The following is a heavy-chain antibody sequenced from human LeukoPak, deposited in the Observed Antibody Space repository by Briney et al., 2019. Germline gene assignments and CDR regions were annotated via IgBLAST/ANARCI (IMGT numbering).Heavy chain of an antibody. CDR2: INTNTGNP. Sequence: ASVKVSCKASGYTFTSYAMNWVRQAPGQGLEWMGWINTNTGNPTYAQGFTGRFVFSLDTSVSTAYLQISSLKAEDTAVYYCARSRFERRAYCGGDCYMVAMDVWGKGTTVTVSS. J-gene: IGHJ6*04. CDR1: GYTFTSYA. D-gene: IGHD2-21*02. CDR3: ARSRFERRAYCGGDCYMVAMDV. V-gene: IGHV7-4-1*02.